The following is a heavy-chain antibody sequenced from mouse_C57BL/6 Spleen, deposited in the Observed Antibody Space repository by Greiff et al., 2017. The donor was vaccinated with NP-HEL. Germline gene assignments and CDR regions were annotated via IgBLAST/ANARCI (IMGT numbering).Heavy chain of an antibody. J-gene: IGHJ4*01. D-gene: IGHD4-1*01. V-gene: IGHV14-4*01. CDR1: GFNIKDDY. CDR3: TTAVTGRYYAMDY. Sequence: EVQLQQSGAELVRPGASVKLSCTASGFNIKDDYMHWVKQRPEQGLEWIGWIDPENGDTEYASKFQGKATITADTSSNTAYLQLSSLTSEDTAVYYCTTAVTGRYYAMDYWGQGTSVTVSS. CDR2: IDPENGDT.